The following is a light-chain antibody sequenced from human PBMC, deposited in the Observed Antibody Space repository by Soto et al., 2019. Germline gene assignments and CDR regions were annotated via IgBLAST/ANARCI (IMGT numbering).Light chain of an antibody. CDR3: QPYNSYSRA. V-gene: IGKV1-5*03. CDR1: QSISSW. J-gene: IGKJ1*01. CDR2: KAS. Sequence: DIQMTQSPSTLSASVGDRVTITCRASQSISSWLAWYQQKPGKAPKLLIYKASSLESGVPSRFNGSGSGTEFTLTISSLQPDDFATYYCQPYNSYSRAFGQGTKVEIK.